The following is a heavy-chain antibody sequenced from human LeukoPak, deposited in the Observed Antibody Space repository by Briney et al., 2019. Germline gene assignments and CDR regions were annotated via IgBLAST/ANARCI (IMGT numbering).Heavy chain of an antibody. Sequence: GGPLRLSCEASGFTFSKYWMSWVRQAPGKGLECVANIAEDGSEKYYVDSVKGRITISRDNAKNTLYLQMNSLRVDDTAVYYCGRGRSMNDWGQGTLVTVSS. D-gene: IGHD5-24*01. J-gene: IGHJ4*02. CDR3: GRGRSMND. V-gene: IGHV3-7*01. CDR2: IAEDGSEK. CDR1: GFTFSKYW.